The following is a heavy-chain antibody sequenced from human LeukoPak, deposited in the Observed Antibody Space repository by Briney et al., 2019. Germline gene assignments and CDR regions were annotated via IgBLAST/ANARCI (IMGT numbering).Heavy chain of an antibody. V-gene: IGHV3-21*01. CDR3: ARDGSSGVAATLLDY. D-gene: IGHD2-15*01. J-gene: IGHJ4*02. CDR2: ISSSSSYI. CDR1: GFTFSSYS. Sequence: GGSLRLSCAASGFTFSSYSMNWVRQVPGKGLEWVSSISSSSSYIYYADSVKGRFTISRDNAKNSLYLQMNSLRAEDTAVYYCARDGSSGVAATLLDYWGQGTLVTVSS.